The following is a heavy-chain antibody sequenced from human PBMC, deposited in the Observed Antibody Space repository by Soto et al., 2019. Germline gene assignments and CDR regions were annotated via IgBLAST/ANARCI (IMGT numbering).Heavy chain of an antibody. CDR2: IIPIFGTA. D-gene: IGHD3-22*01. CDR1: GGTFSSYA. V-gene: IGHV1-69*12. CDR3: GRQPHDSSGYLDSLDYGMDV. Sequence: QVQLVQSGAEVKKPGSSVKVSCKASGGTFSSYAISWVRQAPGQGLEWMGGIIPIFGTANYGQKFQGRVTSTAYEATSKAYMELGSRGSEDTAVYYCGRQPHDSSGYLDSLDYGMDVWGQGTTVTVSS. J-gene: IGHJ6*02.